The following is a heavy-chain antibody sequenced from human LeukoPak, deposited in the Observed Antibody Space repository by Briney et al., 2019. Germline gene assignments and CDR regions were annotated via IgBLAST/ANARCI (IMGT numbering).Heavy chain of an antibody. V-gene: IGHV3-53*01. CDR2: IYSGGTT. Sequence: PGGSLRLSCAASGFTVSSNYMTWVRQAPGKGLEWVSVIYSGGTTYYADSVKGRFTISRDISKNTLYLQMNSLRADDTAVYYCGRVSYGDYYWGQGTLVTVSS. CDR3: GRVSYGDYY. J-gene: IGHJ4*02. D-gene: IGHD4-17*01. CDR1: GFTVSSNY.